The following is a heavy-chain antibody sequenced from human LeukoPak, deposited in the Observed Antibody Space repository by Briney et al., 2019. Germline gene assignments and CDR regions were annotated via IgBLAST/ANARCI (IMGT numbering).Heavy chain of an antibody. CDR2: ISPSGGST. V-gene: IGHV1-46*01. CDR1: GYTFTSYY. J-gene: IGHJ4*02. CDR3: ARAPPGLGFDY. D-gene: IGHD1-14*01. Sequence: ASVKVSCKASGYTFTSYYIHWVRQAPGQGLEWMGIISPSGGSTTYAQKFQGRVTMARDTATGTVYMELSSPRSEDTAVYYCARAPPGLGFDYWGQGTLVTVSS.